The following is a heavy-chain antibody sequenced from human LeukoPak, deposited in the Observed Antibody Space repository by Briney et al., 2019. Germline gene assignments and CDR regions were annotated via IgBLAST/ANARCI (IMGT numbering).Heavy chain of an antibody. CDR2: INHSGST. J-gene: IGHJ4*02. V-gene: IGHV4-34*01. CDR1: GGSFSGYY. CDR3: ARGPSVIVLMVYATLMIVVVIKAEADLRFYYFDY. D-gene: IGHD2-8*01. Sequence: SETLSLTCAVYGGSFSGYYWSWIRQPPGKGLEWIGEINHSGSTNYNPSLKSRVTISVDTSKNQFSLKLSSVTAADTAVYYCARGPSVIVLMVYATLMIVVVIKAEADLRFYYFDYWGQETLVTVSS.